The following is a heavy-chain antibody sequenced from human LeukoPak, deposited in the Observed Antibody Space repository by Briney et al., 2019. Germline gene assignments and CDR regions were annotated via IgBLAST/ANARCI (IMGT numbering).Heavy chain of an antibody. CDR3: TTPQPGGLEWLLGYYYYYMDV. V-gene: IGHV3-15*01. J-gene: IGHJ6*03. Sequence: PGGSLRLSCAASGFTFSNAWMSWVRQAPGKGLEWVGRIKSKTDGGTTDYAAPVKGRFTISRDDSKNTLYLQMNSLKTEDTAVYYCTTPQPGGLEWLLGYYYYYMDVWGKGTTVTVSS. D-gene: IGHD3-3*01. CDR2: IKSKTDGGTT. CDR1: GFTFSNAW.